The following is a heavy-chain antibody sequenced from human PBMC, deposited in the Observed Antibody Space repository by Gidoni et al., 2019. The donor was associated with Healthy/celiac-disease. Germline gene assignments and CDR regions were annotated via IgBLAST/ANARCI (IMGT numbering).Heavy chain of an antibody. CDR2: IWYDGSNK. J-gene: IGHJ4*02. Sequence: QVQLVESGGGVVQPGRSLRLSCAASGFTFSIDGMHWVRQAPGKGLEWVAVIWYDGSNKYYADSVKGRFTISRDNSKNTLYLQMNSLRAEDTAVYYCARDVGAGPFDYWGQGTLVTVCS. CDR3: ARDVGAGPFDY. CDR1: GFTFSIDG. D-gene: IGHD3-10*01. V-gene: IGHV3-33*01.